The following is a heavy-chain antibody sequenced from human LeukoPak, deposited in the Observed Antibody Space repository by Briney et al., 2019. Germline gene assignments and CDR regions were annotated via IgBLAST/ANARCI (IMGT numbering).Heavy chain of an antibody. CDR2: IIPIFGTA. D-gene: IGHD2-15*01. CDR3: AMQSGYCSGGSCYQPPALDSYYFDY. CDR1: GGTFSSYA. Sequence: SVKVSCKASGGTFSSYAIGWVRQAPGQGLEWMGGIIPIFGTANYAQKFQGRVTITTDESTSTAYMELSSLRSEDTAVYYCAMQSGYCSGGSCYQPPALDSYYFDYWGQGTLVTVSS. J-gene: IGHJ4*02. V-gene: IGHV1-69*05.